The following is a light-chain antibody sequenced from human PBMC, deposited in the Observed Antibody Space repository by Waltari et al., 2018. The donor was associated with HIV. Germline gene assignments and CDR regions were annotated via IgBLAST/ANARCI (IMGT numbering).Light chain of an antibody. CDR3: AAWDDSLSGLHVV. CDR1: SSNIGRNY. V-gene: IGLV1-47*01. CDR2: RNN. Sequence: QSVLTQPPSASGTPGQRVTISCSGSSSNIGRNYVYWYQQLPGTAPKLLIYRNNRRPSGVLDRFSGSKSGTSASLAISGLRSEDEADYYCAAWDDSLSGLHVVFGGGTKVTVL. J-gene: IGLJ2*01.